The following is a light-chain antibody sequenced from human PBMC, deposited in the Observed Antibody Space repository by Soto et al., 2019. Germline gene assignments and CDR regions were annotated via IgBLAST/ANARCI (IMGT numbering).Light chain of an antibody. CDR2: IKSDGSH. CDR1: SGHSDYA. CDR3: QTWGPGTVV. J-gene: IGLJ2*01. V-gene: IGLV4-69*01. Sequence: QPVLTQSPSVSASLGASVKLTCTLSSGHSDYAIAWHQQQPEKGPRYLMIIKSDGSHSKGDGIPDRFSGSSSGAERYLTISSLQSEDEADYYCQTWGPGTVVFGGGTKVTVL.